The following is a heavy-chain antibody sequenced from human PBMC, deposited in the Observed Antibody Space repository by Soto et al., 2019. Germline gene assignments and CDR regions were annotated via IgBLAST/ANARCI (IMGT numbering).Heavy chain of an antibody. J-gene: IGHJ4*02. CDR2: IYWDDDK. D-gene: IGHD4-17*01. CDR1: GFSLSTSGVG. V-gene: IGHV2-5*02. CDR3: AHSSGEDGDLGYYFDY. Sequence: QITLKESGPTLVKPTQTLTLTCTFSGFSLSTSGVGVGWIRQPPGKALEWLALIYWDDDKRYSPSLKSRLTITKDTSKNQVVLTTTNMDPVDTATYYCAHSSGEDGDLGYYFDYWGQGTLVTVSS.